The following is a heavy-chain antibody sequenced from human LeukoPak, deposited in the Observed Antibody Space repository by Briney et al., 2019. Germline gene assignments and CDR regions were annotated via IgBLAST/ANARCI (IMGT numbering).Heavy chain of an antibody. V-gene: IGHV3-30*18. Sequence: GGSLRLSCAASGFTFSSYGMHWVRQAPGKGLEWVAVISYDGSNKYYADSVKGRFTISRDNSKNTLYLQMNSLRAEDTAVYYCAKEPGYSSGWFELAPYFDYWGQGTLVTVSS. CDR2: ISYDGSNK. CDR1: GFTFSSYG. D-gene: IGHD6-19*01. J-gene: IGHJ4*02. CDR3: AKEPGYSSGWFELAPYFDY.